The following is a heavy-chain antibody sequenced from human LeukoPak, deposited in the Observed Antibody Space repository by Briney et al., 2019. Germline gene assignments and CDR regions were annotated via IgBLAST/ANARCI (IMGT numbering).Heavy chain of an antibody. V-gene: IGHV3-23*01. D-gene: IGHD5-12*01. CDR3: AKDAKYSGYRYWYFDL. CDR2: ISGSGGST. Sequence: GGSLRLSCAASGFTFSSYAMSWVRQAPGKGLEWVSAISGSGGSTYYADSVKGRFTISRDNSKNTLYLQMNSLRAEDTAVYYCAKDAKYSGYRYWYFDLWGRGTLVTVSS. CDR1: GFTFSSYA. J-gene: IGHJ2*01.